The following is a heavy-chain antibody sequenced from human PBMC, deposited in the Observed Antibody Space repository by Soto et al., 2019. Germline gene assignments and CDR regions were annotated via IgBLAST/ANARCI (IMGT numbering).Heavy chain of an antibody. CDR2: IYPGDSDT. Sequence: GESLKISCKGSGYRFSSYWIAWVRQMPGKGLEWMGIIYPGDSDTRYSPSFEGQVTISADKSNSTAYLQWCSLKASDTAMYYCARQGSNGAYYYYGMDVWGQGNTVTVSS. CDR3: ARQGSNGAYYYYGMDV. D-gene: IGHD3-16*01. V-gene: IGHV5-51*01. CDR1: GYRFSSYW. J-gene: IGHJ6*02.